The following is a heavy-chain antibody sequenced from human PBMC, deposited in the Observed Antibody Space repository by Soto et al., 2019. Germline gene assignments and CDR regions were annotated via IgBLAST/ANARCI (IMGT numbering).Heavy chain of an antibody. Sequence: PSDTLSLTGTVSGGSISSSSYYWGWIRQPPGKGLEWIGSIYYSGSTYYNPSLKSRVTICVDTSKNQFSLKLSSVTAADTAVYYCARHSAIGGGMDVWGQGTTVTVSS. D-gene: IGHD1-26*01. CDR2: IYYSGST. J-gene: IGHJ6*02. CDR3: ARHSAIGGGMDV. V-gene: IGHV4-39*01. CDR1: GGSISSSSYY.